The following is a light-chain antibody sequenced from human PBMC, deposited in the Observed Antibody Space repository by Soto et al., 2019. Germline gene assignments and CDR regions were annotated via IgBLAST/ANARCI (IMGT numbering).Light chain of an antibody. CDR3: QSYDSSLRGYV. V-gene: IGLV1-40*01. CDR2: GNS. J-gene: IGLJ1*01. CDR1: SSNIGAGYG. Sequence: QSVLTQPPSVSGAPGQRVTISCTGSSSNIGAGYGVHWYQQLPGTAPKLLIYGNSNRPSGVPDRFSGSKSGTSASLAITGLQAEDDAAYYCQSYDSSLRGYVFGTGTKLTVL.